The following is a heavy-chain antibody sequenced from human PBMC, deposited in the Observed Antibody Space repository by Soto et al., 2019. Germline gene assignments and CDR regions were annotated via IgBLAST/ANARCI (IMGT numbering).Heavy chain of an antibody. Sequence: ASVKVSCKASGYMFISYGINWVRQAPGQGLEWMGWIRPYNGDTKYAQNLQGRVTMTTDTSTSTAYMEMRSLRSDDTAVYYCVRDLDGSGSYYTDYWGPGSLVTVSS. V-gene: IGHV1-18*01. D-gene: IGHD3-10*01. J-gene: IGHJ4*02. CDR3: VRDLDGSGSYYTDY. CDR2: IRPYNGDT. CDR1: GYMFISYG.